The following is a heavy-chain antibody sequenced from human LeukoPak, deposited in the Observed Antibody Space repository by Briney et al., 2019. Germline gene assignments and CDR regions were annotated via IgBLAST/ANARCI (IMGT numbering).Heavy chain of an antibody. V-gene: IGHV3-23*01. D-gene: IGHD2-8*02. CDR2: ISGSGDHT. J-gene: IGHJ4*02. CDR3: AKSPGYWALDY. CDR1: GFTYSSG. Sequence: PGGSLRLSCAASGFTYSSGLTWVRQAPGKGLEWVSSISGSGDHTFYADSVKGRSTTSIGISRNTLYLQTHSLRAEDTAVYYCAKSPGYWALDYWGQGALVTVSS.